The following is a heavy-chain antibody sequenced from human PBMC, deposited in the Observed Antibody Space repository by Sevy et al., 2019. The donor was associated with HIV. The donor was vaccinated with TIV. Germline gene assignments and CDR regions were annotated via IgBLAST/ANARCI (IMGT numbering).Heavy chain of an antibody. V-gene: IGHV3-30*18. CDR2: ISYDGRNK. CDR3: AKDFTGYNGMDV. J-gene: IGHJ6*02. D-gene: IGHD3-9*01. CDR1: GIIFTTSG. Sequence: VGCLRLSCAVSGIIFTTSGMHWVRQAPGKGLEWVAVISYDGRNKFYGDSVKGRFTISRDNSKNILFLQMNSLRAEDTAVYYCAKDFTGYNGMDVWGQGTMVTVSS.